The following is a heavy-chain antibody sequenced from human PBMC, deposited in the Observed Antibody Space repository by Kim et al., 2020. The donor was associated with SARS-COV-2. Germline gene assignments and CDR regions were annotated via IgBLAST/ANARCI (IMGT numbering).Heavy chain of an antibody. Sequence: SETLSLTCTVSGGSISSGGYYWSWIRQHPGKGLEWIGYIYYSGSTYYNPSLKSRVTIAVDTSKNQFSLKLSSVTAADTAVYYCARANGSGRHYYYYGMDVWGQGTTVTVSS. J-gene: IGHJ6*02. V-gene: IGHV4-31*03. D-gene: IGHD3-10*01. CDR1: GGSISSGGYY. CDR3: ARANGSGRHYYYYGMDV. CDR2: IYYSGST.